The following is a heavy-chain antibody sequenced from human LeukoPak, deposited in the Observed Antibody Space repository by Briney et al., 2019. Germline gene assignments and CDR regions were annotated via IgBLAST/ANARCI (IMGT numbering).Heavy chain of an antibody. CDR1: GGSINNGGYY. D-gene: IGHD1-26*01. Sequence: SETLSLTCTVSGGSINNGGYYWSWIRQHPGKGLEWIGYINYSGSTNNNPSLKSRVTISVDTSKNQFSLKLSSVTAADTAVYYCAREATRDNGSPPAFDIWGQGTMVTVSS. J-gene: IGHJ3*02. CDR2: INYSGST. CDR3: AREATRDNGSPPAFDI. V-gene: IGHV4-61*08.